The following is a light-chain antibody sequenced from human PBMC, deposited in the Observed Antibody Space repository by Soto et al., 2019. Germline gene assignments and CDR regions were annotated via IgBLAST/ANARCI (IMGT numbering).Light chain of an antibody. Sequence: DVQMTQSPSSLSASVGDRVTITCQASQDIAEYLNWYQLKPGKAPKLLIYDASNLEAGVPSRFTGAGSGTDFSFTISSLQPEDVATYFCQQYDSFHMYTFGQGTKVEI. CDR1: QDIAEY. J-gene: IGKJ2*01. CDR3: QQYDSFHMYT. V-gene: IGKV1-33*01. CDR2: DAS.